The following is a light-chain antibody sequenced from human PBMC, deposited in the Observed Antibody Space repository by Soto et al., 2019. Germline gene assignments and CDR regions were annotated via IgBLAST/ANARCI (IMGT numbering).Light chain of an antibody. CDR2: EDN. CDR1: SGSIASNY. Sequence: NFMLTQPHSVSESPGKTVTISCTRSSGSIASNYVHWYQQRPGSAPTIVIYEDNQRPSGVPDRVSGAIGNSSNSASPTITGLKTEDEADYYCQSFNTNTMGVLFGGGTKLTVL. J-gene: IGLJ3*02. V-gene: IGLV6-57*04. CDR3: QSFNTNTMGVL.